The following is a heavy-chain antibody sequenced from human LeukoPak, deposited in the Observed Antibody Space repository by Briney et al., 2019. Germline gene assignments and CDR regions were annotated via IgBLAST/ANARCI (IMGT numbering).Heavy chain of an antibody. CDR3: ARALLRLNWFDP. Sequence: PGGSLRLSCAASGFTFSSYEMNWVRQAPGKGLEWVSYISSSGSTIYYADSVKGRFTISRDNAKTSLYLQMNSLRAEDTAVYYCARALLRLNWFDPWGQGTLVTVSS. J-gene: IGHJ5*02. D-gene: IGHD2/OR15-2a*01. CDR2: ISSSGSTI. V-gene: IGHV3-48*03. CDR1: GFTFSSYE.